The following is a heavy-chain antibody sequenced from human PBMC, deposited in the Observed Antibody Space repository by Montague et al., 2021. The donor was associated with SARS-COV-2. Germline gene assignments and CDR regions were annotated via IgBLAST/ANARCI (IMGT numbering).Heavy chain of an antibody. CDR1: GFSLRSYW. Sequence: SLRLSCAASGFSLRSYWMAWVRPTPGKGLEWVASIKHDGVGIFYXDSVKGRFTISRDITENSLYLQMNSLRAEDTAVYYCARDIGGCWTACDHYWGQGTLITVSS. V-gene: IGHV3-7*01. J-gene: IGHJ4*02. D-gene: IGHD3/OR15-3a*01. CDR3: ARDIGGCWTACDHY. CDR2: IKHDGVGI.